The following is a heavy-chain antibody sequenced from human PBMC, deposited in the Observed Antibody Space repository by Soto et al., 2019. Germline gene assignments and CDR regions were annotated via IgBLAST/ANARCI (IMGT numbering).Heavy chain of an antibody. CDR3: ARGGIFKNNPYTFHYYGMDV. CDR2: INAGNGNT. V-gene: IGHV1-3*01. J-gene: IGHJ6*02. CDR1: GYTFTSYA. Sequence: ASVNVSFTDSGYTFTSYAIHWVRQAPVQRLEWMTLINAGNGNTKYSQKFQSRVTITRDTSASTAYMELSSLRSEDTAVYYCARGGIFKNNPYTFHYYGMDVWGQGTTVTVSS. D-gene: IGHD1-26*01.